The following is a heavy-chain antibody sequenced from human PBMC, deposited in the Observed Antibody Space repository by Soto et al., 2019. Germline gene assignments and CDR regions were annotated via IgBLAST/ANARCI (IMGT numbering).Heavy chain of an antibody. J-gene: IGHJ6*02. Sequence: QVTLKESGPVLVKPTETLTLTCTVSGFSLSNSVMGVTWIRQPPGKALEWLAHIFSGDQTSYSTSLKSRLTISRDTSKSQVVLSMANVDPVDTATYFCARIRWDLDYAMDVWGQGTTVTVSS. CDR2: IFSGDQT. CDR1: GFSLSNSVMG. CDR3: ARIRWDLDYAMDV. V-gene: IGHV2-26*01. D-gene: IGHD1-26*01.